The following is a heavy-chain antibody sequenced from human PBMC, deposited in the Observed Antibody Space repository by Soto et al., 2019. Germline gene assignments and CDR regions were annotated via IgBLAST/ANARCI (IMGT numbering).Heavy chain of an antibody. CDR3: AKLPGIAAAGIVYYFDY. Sequence: GGSLRLSCAASVFTFSSYAMSWVRQAPGKGLEWVSAISGSGGSTYYADSVKGRFTISRDNSKNTLYLQMNSLRAEDTAVYYCAKLPGIAAAGIVYYFDYWGQGTLVTVSS. V-gene: IGHV3-23*01. CDR2: ISGSGGST. J-gene: IGHJ4*02. CDR1: VFTFSSYA. D-gene: IGHD6-13*01.